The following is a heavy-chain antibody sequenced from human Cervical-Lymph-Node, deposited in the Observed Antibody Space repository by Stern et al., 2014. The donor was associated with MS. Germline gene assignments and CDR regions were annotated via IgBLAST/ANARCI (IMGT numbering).Heavy chain of an antibody. J-gene: IGHJ4*02. CDR2: IYPPDSNT. CDR3: ARQGCGSTSCHSIDY. D-gene: IGHD2-2*02. Sequence: EVQLEESGAEVKKPGESLKISCKGSGYTFTNNWIAWVRQMPGNGLECMGIIYPPDSNTRYSPSFQGQVTISVDKYSNTAYLQWSSLTASDSAMYYCARQGCGSTSCHSIDYWGQGTLITVSS. CDR1: GYTFTNNW. V-gene: IGHV5-51*01.